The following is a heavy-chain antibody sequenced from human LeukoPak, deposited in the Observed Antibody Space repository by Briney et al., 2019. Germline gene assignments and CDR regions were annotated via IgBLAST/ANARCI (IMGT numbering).Heavy chain of an antibody. CDR2: ISYDGSNK. D-gene: IGHD2-2*01. Sequence: GGSLRLSCAASGFTFSIYSMHWVRQAPGKGLEWVAIISYDGSNKYYADSVKGRFTISRDNSRNTLYLQMNSLRAEDTAVYYCASGLDQLLQSLFDYWGQGTLVTVSS. CDR3: ASGLDQLLQSLFDY. V-gene: IGHV3-30*04. J-gene: IGHJ4*02. CDR1: GFTFSIYS.